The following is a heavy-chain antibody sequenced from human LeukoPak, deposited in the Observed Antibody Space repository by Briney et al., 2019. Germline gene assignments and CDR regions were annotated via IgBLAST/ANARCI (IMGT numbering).Heavy chain of an antibody. V-gene: IGHV4-34*01. CDR1: GGSFSGYY. J-gene: IGHJ4*02. CDR3: ARGLRLGIAAAGI. CDR2: INHSGST. Sequence: SETLSLTCAVYGGSFSGYYWSWIHQPPGKGLEWIGEINHSGSTNYNPSLKSRVTISVDTSKNQFSLKLSSVTAADTAVYYCARGLRLGIAAAGIWGQGTRVTVSS. D-gene: IGHD6-13*01.